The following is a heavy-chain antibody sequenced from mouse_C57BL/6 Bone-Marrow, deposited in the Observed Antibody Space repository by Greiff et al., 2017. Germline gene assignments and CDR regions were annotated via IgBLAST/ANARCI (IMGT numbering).Heavy chain of an antibody. CDR1: GYTFTSYW. J-gene: IGHJ1*03. CDR2: IDPSDSYT. V-gene: IGHV1-59*01. CDR3: ARRVYFDV. Sequence: QVQLQHPGAELVRPGTSVKLSCKASGYTFTSYWMHWVKQRPGQGLEWIGVIDPSDSYTNYNQKFKGQATLTVDTSSSTAYMQLSSLTSADSAVYYCARRVYFDVWGTGTTVTVSS.